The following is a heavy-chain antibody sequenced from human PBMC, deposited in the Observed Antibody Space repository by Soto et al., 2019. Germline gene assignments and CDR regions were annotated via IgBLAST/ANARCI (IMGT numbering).Heavy chain of an antibody. V-gene: IGHV4-30-4*01. J-gene: IGHJ4*02. CDR1: GFSISSGGYY. CDR3: ARVPPVFMATMRGDYFDY. D-gene: IGHD3-10*01. CDR2: IYYSGST. Sequence: SETLSLTCPFSGFSISSGGYYWSWIRQPPGKGLEWIGYIYYSGSTYYNPSLKSRVTISVDTSKNQFSLKLSSVTAADTAVYYCARVPPVFMATMRGDYFDYWGQGTLVTVSS.